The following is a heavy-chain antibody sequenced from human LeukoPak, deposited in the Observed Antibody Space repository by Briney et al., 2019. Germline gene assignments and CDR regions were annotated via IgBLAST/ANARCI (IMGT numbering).Heavy chain of an antibody. CDR3: ARDGGCTNGVCYYRYFDL. V-gene: IGHV4-59*01. CDR1: GGSISSYY. J-gene: IGHJ2*01. D-gene: IGHD2-8*01. Sequence: SETLSLTCTASGGSISSYYWSWIRQPPGKGLEWIGYIYYSGSTNYNPSLKSRVTISVDTSKNQFSLKLSSVTAADTAVYYCARDGGCTNGVCYYRYFDLWGRGTLVTVSS. CDR2: IYYSGST.